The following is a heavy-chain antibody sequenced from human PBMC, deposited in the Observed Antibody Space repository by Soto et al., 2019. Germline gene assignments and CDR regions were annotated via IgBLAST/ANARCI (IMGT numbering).Heavy chain of an antibody. CDR1: GFTFSSYW. D-gene: IGHD1-7*01. V-gene: IGHV3-7*01. J-gene: IGHJ6*02. CDR3: ARGGTPLYYYYYGMDV. Sequence: PGGSLRLSCAASGFTFSSYWMSWVRQAPGKGLEWVANIKQDGSEKYYVDSVKGRFTISRDNAKNSLYLQMNSLRAEDTAVYYCARGGTPLYYYYYGMDVWGQGTTVTV. CDR2: IKQDGSEK.